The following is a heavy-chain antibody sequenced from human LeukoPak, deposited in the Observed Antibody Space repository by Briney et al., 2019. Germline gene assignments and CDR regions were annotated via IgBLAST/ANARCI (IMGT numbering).Heavy chain of an antibody. CDR3: ARPEGVSPSYPAKGDGAFDI. CDR1: GFTFSSYW. D-gene: IGHD2-8*01. J-gene: IGHJ3*02. CDR2: IKQDGSEK. Sequence: PGGSLRLSCAASGFTFSSYWMSWVRQAPGKGLEWVANIKQDGSEKYYVDSVKGRFTISRDNAKNSLYLQMNSLRAEDTAVYYCARPEGVSPSYPAKGDGAFDIWGQGTMVTVSS. V-gene: IGHV3-7*01.